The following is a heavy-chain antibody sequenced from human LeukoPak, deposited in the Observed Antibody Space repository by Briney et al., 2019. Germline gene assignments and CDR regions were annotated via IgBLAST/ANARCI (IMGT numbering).Heavy chain of an antibody. CDR1: GESLSNYY. Sequence: SETLSLTCAVYGESLSNYYWSWIRQPPGKGLEWIGEINHYGSTNYNPSLKSRVTISVDTSKNHFSLELTSVTAADTAVYYCARYISASGPGYNWFDPWGQGTLVIVSS. D-gene: IGHD6-13*01. V-gene: IGHV4-34*01. CDR2: INHYGST. J-gene: IGHJ5*02. CDR3: ARYISASGPGYNWFDP.